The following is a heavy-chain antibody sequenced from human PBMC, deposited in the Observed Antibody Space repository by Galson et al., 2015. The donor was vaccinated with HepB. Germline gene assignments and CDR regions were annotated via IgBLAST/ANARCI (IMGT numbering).Heavy chain of an antibody. CDR1: GFTFSGSG. J-gene: IGHJ6*02. CDR2: IRNRANNYAT. Sequence: SLRLSCAASGFTFSGSGIHWVRLASGKGLEWVGRIRNRANNYATAYAASVRGRFTVSRDDSKNTAYLQMNSLKTGDTAVYYCTGPGYGSSWFLDYSHGMDIWGQGTTVIVS. D-gene: IGHD6-13*01. V-gene: IGHV3-73*01. CDR3: TGPGYGSSWFLDYSHGMDI.